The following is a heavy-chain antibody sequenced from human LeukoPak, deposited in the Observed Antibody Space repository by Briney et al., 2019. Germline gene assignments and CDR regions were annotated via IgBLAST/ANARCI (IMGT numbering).Heavy chain of an antibody. D-gene: IGHD6-6*01. CDR1: GFTFSDYY. J-gene: IGHJ4*02. CDR2: ISSSGTTI. CDR3: AKDRVPLAARPLHFDY. V-gene: IGHV3-11*01. Sequence: GGSLRLSCAASGFTFSDYYMSWIRHAPGKGLEWLSYISSSGTTIYYADSVKGRFTISRDNSKNTLYLQMNSLRAEDTAVYYCAKDRVPLAARPLHFDYWGQGTLVTVSS.